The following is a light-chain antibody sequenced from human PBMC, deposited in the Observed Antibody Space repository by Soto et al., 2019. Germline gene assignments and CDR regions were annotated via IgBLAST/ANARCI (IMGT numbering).Light chain of an antibody. CDR1: QVIGSS. J-gene: IGKJ3*01. CDR3: QQGNSFPLM. CDR2: AAA. Sequence: DIQMTQSPSSVSASVGDRVTITCRASQVIGSSLAWYQQKPGKAPNLLIYAAASLQSGVATRFSASLSGTEFTLTITILQPEDGATYFCQQGNSFPLMFGPGTRWDIK. V-gene: IGKV1-12*01.